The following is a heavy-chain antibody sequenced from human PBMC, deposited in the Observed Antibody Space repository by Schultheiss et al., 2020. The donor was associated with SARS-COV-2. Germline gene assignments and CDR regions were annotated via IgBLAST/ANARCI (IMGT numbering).Heavy chain of an antibody. CDR2: IIPIFGTA. CDR3: AREGTTDY. J-gene: IGHJ4*02. Sequence: SVKVSCKASGYTFTSYGISWVRQAPGQGLEWMGGIIPIFGTANYAQKFQGRVTITADESTSTAYMELSSLRSEDTAVYYCAREGTTDYWGQGTLVTVSS. CDR1: GYTFTSYG. V-gene: IGHV1-69*13. D-gene: IGHD2/OR15-2a*01.